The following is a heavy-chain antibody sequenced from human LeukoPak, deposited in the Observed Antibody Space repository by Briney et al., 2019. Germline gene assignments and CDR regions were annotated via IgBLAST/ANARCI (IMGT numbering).Heavy chain of an antibody. CDR2: ISYDGSNK. J-gene: IGHJ4*02. V-gene: IGHV3-30*04. CDR1: GFTFSSYA. D-gene: IGHD3-10*01. CDR3: ARDFLITMVRGVIIPPGY. Sequence: GRSLRLSCAASGFTFSSYAMHWVRQAPGKGLEWVAVISYDGSNKYYADSVKGRFTISRDNSKNTLYLQMNSLRAEDTAVYYCARDFLITMVRGVIIPPGYWGRGPLVTVSS.